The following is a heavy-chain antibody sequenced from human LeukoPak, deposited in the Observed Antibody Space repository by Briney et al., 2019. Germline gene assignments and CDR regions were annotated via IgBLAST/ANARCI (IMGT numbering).Heavy chain of an antibody. CDR2: IYYSGST. CDR3: ARDQSYGSGSTFDY. V-gene: IGHV4-39*07. CDR1: GGSISSSSYY. J-gene: IGHJ4*02. D-gene: IGHD3-10*01. Sequence: SETLSLTCTVSGGSISSSSYYWGWIRQPPGKGLEWIGSIYYSGSTYYNPSLKSRVTISVDTSKNQFSLKLSSVTAADTAVYYCARDQSYGSGSTFDYWGQGTLVTVSS.